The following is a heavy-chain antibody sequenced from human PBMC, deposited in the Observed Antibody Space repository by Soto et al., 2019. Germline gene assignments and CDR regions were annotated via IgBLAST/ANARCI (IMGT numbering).Heavy chain of an antibody. CDR1: GYTFTSYA. D-gene: IGHD3-10*01. Sequence: QVQLVQSGAEVKKPGASVKVSCKASGYTFTSYAMHWVRQAPGQRLEWMGWINAGNGNTKYSQKFQGRVTITRDTSASTAYMELSSLRSEDTAVYYCARAPSLLLWFGELAFDYWGQGTLVTVSS. J-gene: IGHJ4*02. CDR2: INAGNGNT. V-gene: IGHV1-3*01. CDR3: ARAPSLLLWFGELAFDY.